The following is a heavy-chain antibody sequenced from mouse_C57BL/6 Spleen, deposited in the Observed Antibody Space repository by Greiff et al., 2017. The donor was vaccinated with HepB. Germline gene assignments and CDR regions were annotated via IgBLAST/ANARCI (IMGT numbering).Heavy chain of an antibody. V-gene: IGHV1-22*01. J-gene: IGHJ2*01. CDR3: ARTYDGYYSFDY. CDR1: GYTFTDYN. CDR2: INPNNGGT. D-gene: IGHD2-3*01. Sequence: EVQLQQSGPELVKPGASVKMSCKASGYTFTDYNMHWVKQSHGKSLEWIGYINPNNGGTSYNQKFKGKATLTVNKSSSTAYMELRSLTSEDSAVYYCARTYDGYYSFDYWGQGTTLTVSS.